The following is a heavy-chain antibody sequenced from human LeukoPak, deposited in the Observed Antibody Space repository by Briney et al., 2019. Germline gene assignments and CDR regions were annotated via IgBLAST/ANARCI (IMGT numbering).Heavy chain of an antibody. Sequence: SQTLSLTCAISGDSVSSNSAAWNWIRQSPSRGLEWLGRTYYRSKWYNDYAVSVKSRITINPDTSKNQFSLQLNSVTPEDTAVYYCARSMIVVVGVVSHLGHFDYWGQGTLVTVSS. V-gene: IGHV6-1*01. CDR3: ARSMIVVVGVVSHLGHFDY. CDR1: GDSVSSNSAA. J-gene: IGHJ4*02. D-gene: IGHD3-22*01. CDR2: TYYRSKWYN.